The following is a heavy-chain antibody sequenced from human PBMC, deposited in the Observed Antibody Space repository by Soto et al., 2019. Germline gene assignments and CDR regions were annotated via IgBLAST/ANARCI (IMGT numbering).Heavy chain of an antibody. CDR1: GFRFSSYA. Sequence: GGSLRLSCAASGFRFSSYAMSWVRQVPGKGLEWVSSISSGAGTTYYADSVRGRFIISRDNSKNTLYLQMNSLRAEDTTVYFCAKNLPAWAQGFDSWGQGTLVTVSS. J-gene: IGHJ4*02. CDR3: AKNLPAWAQGFDS. D-gene: IGHD7-27*01. CDR2: ISSGAGTT. V-gene: IGHV3-23*01.